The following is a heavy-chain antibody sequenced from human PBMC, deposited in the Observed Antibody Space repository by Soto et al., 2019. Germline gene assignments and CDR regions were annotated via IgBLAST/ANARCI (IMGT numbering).Heavy chain of an antibody. CDR1: GLSFSSYG. V-gene: IGHV3-33*01. CDR2: IWYDGSNK. Sequence: QVQLVESGGGEVQPGRSLRLSCAASGLSFSSYGMHWVRQAPGKGLEWVAVIWYDGSNKYYADSVKGRFTISRDNSKNTLYLEMNSLRAEDTAVYYCARDHYYDSSGYYYVGVFDIWGQGTMVTVSS. J-gene: IGHJ3*02. D-gene: IGHD3-22*01. CDR3: ARDHYYDSSGYYYVGVFDI.